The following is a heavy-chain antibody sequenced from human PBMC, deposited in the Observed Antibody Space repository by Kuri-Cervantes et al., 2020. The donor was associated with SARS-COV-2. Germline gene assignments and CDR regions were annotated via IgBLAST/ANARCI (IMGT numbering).Heavy chain of an antibody. Sequence: GSLRLSCAVSGGSFSGYYWSWIRQPPGKGLERIGEINHSGSTNYNPSLKSRVTISVDTSKNQFSLKLSSVTAADTAVYYCAREYYYDSSGYYYTRYYYYYGMDVWGQGTTVTVSS. CDR3: AREYYYDSSGYYYTRYYYYYGMDV. V-gene: IGHV4-34*01. CDR2: INHSGST. D-gene: IGHD3-22*01. CDR1: GGSFSGYY. J-gene: IGHJ6*02.